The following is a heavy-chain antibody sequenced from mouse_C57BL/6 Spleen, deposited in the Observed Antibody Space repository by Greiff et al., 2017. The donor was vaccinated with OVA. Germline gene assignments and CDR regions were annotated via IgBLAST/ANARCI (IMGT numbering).Heavy chain of an antibody. Sequence: VQLQQSGAELVKPGASVKLSCTASGFNIKDYYMHWVKQRTEQGLEWIGRIDPEDGETKYAPKFQGKATITADTSSNTAYLQLSSLTSEDTAVYYGARWGVTTVVESLYWYFYVWGTGTTVTVSS. J-gene: IGHJ1*03. CDR3: ARWGVTTVVESLYWYFYV. CDR2: IDPEDGET. D-gene: IGHD1-1*01. CDR1: GFNIKDYY. V-gene: IGHV14-2*01.